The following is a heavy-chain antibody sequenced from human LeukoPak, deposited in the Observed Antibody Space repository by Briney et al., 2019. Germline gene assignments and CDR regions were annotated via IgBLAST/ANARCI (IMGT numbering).Heavy chain of an antibody. CDR1: GGSISTYY. CDR3: SRESGPFSPFGF. J-gene: IGHJ4*02. Sequence: KSSETLSLTCTVSGGSISTYYWSWIRQPPGKGLEWIGYISYTVTSNYNPSLKSRVTISVDTSKNQFSLKLSSVTAADTAVYYCSRESGPFSPFGFWGQGTLVSVHS. V-gene: IGHV4-59*01. CDR2: ISYTVTS. D-gene: IGHD1-26*01.